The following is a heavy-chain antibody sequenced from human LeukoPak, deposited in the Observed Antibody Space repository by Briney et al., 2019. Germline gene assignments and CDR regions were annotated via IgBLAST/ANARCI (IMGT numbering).Heavy chain of an antibody. V-gene: IGHV3-64*01. J-gene: IGHJ4*02. Sequence: GGSLRLSCAATGFTFSTYAMHWVRQAPGKGLEYVSAISSNGGSTYYANSVKGRFTISRDNSKNTLYLQMGSLRAEDMAVYYCARCFFGSSLHYDIGGFDYWGQGTLVTVSS. CDR3: ARCFFGSSLHYDIGGFDY. CDR2: ISSNGGST. D-gene: IGHD3-9*01. CDR1: GFTFSTYA.